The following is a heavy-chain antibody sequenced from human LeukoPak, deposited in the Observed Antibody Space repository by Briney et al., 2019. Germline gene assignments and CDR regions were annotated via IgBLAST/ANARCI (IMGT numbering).Heavy chain of an antibody. Sequence: GGSLRLSCAASGFTFRSYSMNWVRQAPGKGLEWVSVIDPSSTYIYYADSVKGRFTISRDNAENSLYLQMNSLRVEDTAVYYCARAPTVLVGYCSSSSCQADYWGQGTLVTVSS. CDR1: GFTFRSYS. D-gene: IGHD2-2*01. CDR2: IDPSSTYI. J-gene: IGHJ4*02. V-gene: IGHV3-21*01. CDR3: ARAPTVLVGYCSSSSCQADY.